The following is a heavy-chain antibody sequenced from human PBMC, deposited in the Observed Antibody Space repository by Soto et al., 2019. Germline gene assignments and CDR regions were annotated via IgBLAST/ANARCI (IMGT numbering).Heavy chain of an antibody. J-gene: IGHJ4*02. D-gene: IGHD2-21*02. V-gene: IGHV3-74*01. CDR2: IQSDGSSP. Sequence: EVQLVESGGGLVQPGGSLRLSCVASGFTFNYYWMHWVRQAPGQGLVWVSRIQSDGSSPDYVDSVKGRFTISRDNAKNTLYMQMNNLRAEDTAVYYCARGGDPDYWGQGTLVTVSS. CDR3: ARGGDPDY. CDR1: GFTFNYYW.